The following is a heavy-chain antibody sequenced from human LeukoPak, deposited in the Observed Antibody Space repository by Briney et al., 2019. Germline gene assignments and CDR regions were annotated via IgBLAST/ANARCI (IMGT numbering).Heavy chain of an antibody. CDR1: GLTFSSYS. CDR3: AREQDLDY. V-gene: IGHV3-48*01. CDR2: ISSSSSTI. J-gene: IGHJ4*02. Sequence: GGSLRLSCAASGLTFSSYSMNWVRQAPGKGLEWVSYISSSSSTIYYADSVKGRFTISRDNAKNSLYLQMNSLRAEDTAVYYCAREQDLDYWGQGTLVTVSS.